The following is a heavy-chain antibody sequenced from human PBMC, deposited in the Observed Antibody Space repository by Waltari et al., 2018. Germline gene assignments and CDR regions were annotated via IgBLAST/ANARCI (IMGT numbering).Heavy chain of an antibody. CDR3: AKDLGGFSGSHWYFDL. D-gene: IGHD5-12*01. V-gene: IGHV3-23*04. J-gene: IGHJ2*01. CDR2: ISGSDGRT. CDR1: GFTFGSYP. Sequence: EVQLVESGGGLVQPGGSLRLSCAASGFTFGSYPMSGVRQAPGRGLEWVSSISGSDGRTNYADSAKGRFTISRDNVKNTLFLQMNSLRADDAAVYYCAKDLGGFSGSHWYFDLWGRGTLVTVSS.